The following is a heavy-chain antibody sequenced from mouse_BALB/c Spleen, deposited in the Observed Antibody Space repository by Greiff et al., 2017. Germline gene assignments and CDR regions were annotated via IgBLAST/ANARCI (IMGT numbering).Heavy chain of an antibody. CDR3: ARDPPYGNYAMDY. CDR2: IRNKANGYTT. D-gene: IGHD2-1*01. J-gene: IGHJ4*01. CDR1: GFTFTDYY. Sequence: EVKLVESGGGLVKPGGSLKLSCATSGFTFTDYYMSWVRQPPGKALEWLGFIRNKANGYTTEYSASVKGRFTISRDNSQSILYLQMNTLRAEDSATYYCARDPPYGNYAMDYWGQGTSVTVSS. V-gene: IGHV7-3*02.